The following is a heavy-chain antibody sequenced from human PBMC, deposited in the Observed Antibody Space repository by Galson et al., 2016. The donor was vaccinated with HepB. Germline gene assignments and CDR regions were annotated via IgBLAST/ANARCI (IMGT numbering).Heavy chain of an antibody. CDR1: GGSISSYY. CDR3: ARDGSGYRGAYYYGTDV. CDR2: IYYSGNT. J-gene: IGHJ6*02. D-gene: IGHD3-22*01. Sequence: SETLSLTCTVSGGSISSYYWSWIRQPPGKGLEWIGYIYYSGNTNYNPSLKSRVTISVDTSKNQFSLKLSSVTAADTAVYYCARDGSGYRGAYYYGTDVWGQGTTVTVSS. V-gene: IGHV4-59*01.